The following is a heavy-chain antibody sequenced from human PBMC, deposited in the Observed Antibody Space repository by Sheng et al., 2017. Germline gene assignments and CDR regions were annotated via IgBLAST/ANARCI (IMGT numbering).Heavy chain of an antibody. Sequence: QVQLQQWGAGLLKPSETLSLTCAVYGGSFSGYYWSWIRQPSGKGLEWIGEINHSGSTNYNPSLKSRVTISVDTSKNQFSLKLSSVTAADTAVYYCARDIAVSANWFDPWGQGTLVTVSS. V-gene: IGHV4-34*01. D-gene: IGHD6-19*01. CDR1: GGSFSGYY. J-gene: IGHJ5*02. CDR2: INHSGST. CDR3: ARDIAVSANWFDP.